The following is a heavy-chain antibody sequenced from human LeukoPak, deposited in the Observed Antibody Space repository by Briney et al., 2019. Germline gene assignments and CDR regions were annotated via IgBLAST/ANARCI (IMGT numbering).Heavy chain of an antibody. V-gene: IGHV3-66*02. CDR2: TYSGGST. CDR3: ACAYYDILTGYSSYYYYYGMDV. CDR1: GFTFSSNY. D-gene: IGHD3-9*01. Sequence: PGGSLRLSCAASGFTFSSNYMSWVRQAPGKGLEWVSVTYSGGSTYYADSVKGRFTISRDNSKNTLYLQMNSLRAEDTAVYYCACAYYDILTGYSSYYYYYGMDVWGQGTTVTVSS. J-gene: IGHJ6*02.